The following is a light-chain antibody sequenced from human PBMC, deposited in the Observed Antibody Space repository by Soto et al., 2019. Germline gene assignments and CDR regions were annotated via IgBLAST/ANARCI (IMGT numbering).Light chain of an antibody. J-gene: IGLJ2*01. Sequence: QPVLTQSSSASASLGSSVRLTCTLSSGHSSYIIAWHQQQPGKAPRYLMKLEGSGSYNKGSGVPDRFSGSSSGAARYLTISNLQSEDEADYYCETWDSNSVVFGGGTKLTVL. CDR3: ETWDSNSVV. CDR1: SGHSSYI. V-gene: IGLV4-60*03. CDR2: LEGSGSY.